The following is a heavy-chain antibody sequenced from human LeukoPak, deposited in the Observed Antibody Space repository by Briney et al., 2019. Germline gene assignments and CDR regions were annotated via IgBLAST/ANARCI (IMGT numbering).Heavy chain of an antibody. Sequence: GGSLSLSCAASGFTASSNHMSWVRQAPGKGLEWVSVIYSGGRTYYSDSVKGRFTISRDNSKNTLYLQMKSLRAEDTAVYYCARGPYYFDSSGYYQPFHYWGQGTPVTVSS. D-gene: IGHD3-22*01. CDR2: IYSGGRT. CDR1: GFTASSNH. CDR3: ARGPYYFDSSGYYQPFHY. V-gene: IGHV3-53*01. J-gene: IGHJ4*02.